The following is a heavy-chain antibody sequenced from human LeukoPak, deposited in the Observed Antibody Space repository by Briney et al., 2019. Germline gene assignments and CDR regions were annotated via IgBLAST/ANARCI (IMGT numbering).Heavy chain of an antibody. D-gene: IGHD3-9*01. Sequence: SETLSLTCTVSGGSISSGGYYWSWIRQQPGKGLEWIGYIYYSGSTYYNPSLKSRVTISVDTSKNQFSLKLSSVTAADTAVYYCARDLAGSAFFDYWGQGTLVTVSS. V-gene: IGHV4-31*03. CDR3: ARDLAGSAFFDY. CDR2: IYYSGST. CDR1: GGSISSGGYY. J-gene: IGHJ4*02.